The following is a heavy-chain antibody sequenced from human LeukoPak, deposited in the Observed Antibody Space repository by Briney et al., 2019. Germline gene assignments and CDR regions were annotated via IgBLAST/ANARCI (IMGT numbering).Heavy chain of an antibody. CDR1: GFTFSSYG. V-gene: IGHV3-30*02. Sequence: AGSLTLSCAASGFTFSSYGMHWVRQAPGQGLEWVAFIRYDGSNKYYADSVKGRFTISRDNSKNTLYLQMNSLRAEDTAVYYCAKDLGDYYDSSGYIADYGGQGTLVTVSS. CDR2: IRYDGSNK. D-gene: IGHD3-22*01. CDR3: AKDLGDYYDSSGYIADY. J-gene: IGHJ4*02.